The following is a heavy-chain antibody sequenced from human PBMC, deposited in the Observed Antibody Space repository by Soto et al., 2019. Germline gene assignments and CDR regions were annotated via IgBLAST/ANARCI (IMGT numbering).Heavy chain of an antibody. D-gene: IGHD3-3*01. CDR1: GYTFTSYD. Sequence: ASVNVSFKASGYTFTSYDINWVRQATGQGLEWMGWMNPNSGNTGYAQKFQGRVTITRNTSISTAYIELSSLRSEDTAVDYCARLGKRSDSWSGYWSYYYYGMDVGGQGATVTVSS. J-gene: IGHJ6*02. CDR3: ARLGKRSDSWSGYWSYYYYGMDV. CDR2: MNPNSGNT. V-gene: IGHV1-8*01.